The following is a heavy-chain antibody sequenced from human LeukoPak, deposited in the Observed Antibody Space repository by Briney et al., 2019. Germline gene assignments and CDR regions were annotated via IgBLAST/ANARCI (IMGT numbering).Heavy chain of an antibody. D-gene: IGHD3-10*01. Sequence: QPGGSLRLSCAASGFTFSSYAMSWVRQAPGKGLEWVSAISGSGGSTYYADSVKGRFTISRDNSENTLYLQMNSLRAEDTAVYYCAAIGETHMRYYYYGMDVWGQGTTVTVSS. CDR2: ISGSGGST. V-gene: IGHV3-23*01. CDR1: GFTFSSYA. J-gene: IGHJ6*02. CDR3: AAIGETHMRYYYYGMDV.